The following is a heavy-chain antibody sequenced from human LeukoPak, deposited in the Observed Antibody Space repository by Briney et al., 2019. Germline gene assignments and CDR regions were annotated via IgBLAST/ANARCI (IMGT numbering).Heavy chain of an antibody. Sequence: PGGSLRLSCAGSGFTFGGYGMHWFRQTPGKGREGVAVIAYDGSRAFYADSVKGRFTISRDNSKNTMSVQMDELRAEDTAVYYCTRYTTDHFDYWGQGTLVTVSS. J-gene: IGHJ4*02. CDR1: GFTFGGYG. V-gene: IGHV3-33*01. D-gene: IGHD2-2*02. CDR2: IAYDGSRA. CDR3: TRYTTDHFDY.